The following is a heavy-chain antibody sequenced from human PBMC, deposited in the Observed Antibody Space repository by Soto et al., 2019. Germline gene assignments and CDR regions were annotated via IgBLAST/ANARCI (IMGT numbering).Heavy chain of an antibody. Sequence: QVQLQESGPGLVKPSGTLSLTCAVSGVSISIPNWWAWVRQAPGKGLEWIGEIDHSETTNHNPSLNSRVTIPLDRSKNQFSLRLTSVAAADTGVYFCARGKFYAFDIWGQGTMVTVSS. V-gene: IGHV4-4*02. CDR3: ARGKFYAFDI. CDR1: GVSISIPNW. CDR2: IDHSETT. J-gene: IGHJ3*02.